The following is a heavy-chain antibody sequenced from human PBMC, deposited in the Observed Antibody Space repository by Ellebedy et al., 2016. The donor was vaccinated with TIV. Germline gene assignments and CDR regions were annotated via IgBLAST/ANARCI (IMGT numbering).Heavy chain of an antibody. D-gene: IGHD6-19*01. V-gene: IGHV3-33*01. J-gene: IGHJ6*02. Sequence: GESLKISXAASGFSFSNYGINWVRQAPDKGLEWVAIIWYDGSNKYYADSEGRFTISRDNSKNTVSLQINSLRADDTAVYYCTRDTHNSGGQLGMDVWGQGTTVTVSS. CDR3: TRDTHNSGGQLGMDV. CDR2: IWYDGSNK. CDR1: GFSFSNYG.